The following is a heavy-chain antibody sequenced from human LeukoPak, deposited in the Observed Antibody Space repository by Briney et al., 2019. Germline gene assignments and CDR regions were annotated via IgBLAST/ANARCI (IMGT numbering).Heavy chain of an antibody. Sequence: GGSLRLSCAASGFTFSGSAMHWVRQASGKGLEWVGRIRSKANSYATAYAASVKGRFTISRDDSKNTAYLQMNSLKTEDTAVYYCTRHDSGDTAMVTEDYWGQGTLVTVSS. V-gene: IGHV3-73*01. CDR2: IRSKANSYAT. D-gene: IGHD5-18*01. J-gene: IGHJ4*02. CDR3: TRHDSGDTAMVTEDY. CDR1: GFTFSGSA.